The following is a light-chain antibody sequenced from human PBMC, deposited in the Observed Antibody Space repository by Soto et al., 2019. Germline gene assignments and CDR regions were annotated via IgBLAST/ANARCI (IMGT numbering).Light chain of an antibody. J-gene: IGKJ3*01. CDR1: QSVSSSY. CDR2: GAS. CDR3: QHYGSSPIFS. Sequence: EIVLTQSPGTLSLSPGERATLSCRASQSVSSSYLAWYQQKPGQAPRLLIYGASSRATGIPDRFSGRGSGKDFTLTISRLEPDDFAVYYCQHYGSSPIFSFGPGTNVDIK. V-gene: IGKV3-20*01.